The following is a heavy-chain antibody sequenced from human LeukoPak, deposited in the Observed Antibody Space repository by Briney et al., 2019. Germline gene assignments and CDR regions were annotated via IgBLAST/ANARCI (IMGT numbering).Heavy chain of an antibody. CDR3: AIHGGGTIRIEAFDV. V-gene: IGHV3-23*01. CDR2: IRGDGRDI. Sequence: PGGTLRLSCSASGFTFTTYGMSWVRQAPGKGLEWVSAIRGDGRDIFYADAVKGRFTISRDNSKNTLYLQMNSLRDEDTALYYCAIHGGGTIRIEAFDVWGQGTMVTISS. J-gene: IGHJ3*01. D-gene: IGHD3-3*01. CDR1: GFTFTTYG.